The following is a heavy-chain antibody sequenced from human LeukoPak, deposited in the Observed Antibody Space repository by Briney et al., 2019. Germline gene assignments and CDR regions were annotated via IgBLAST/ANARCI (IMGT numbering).Heavy chain of an antibody. J-gene: IGHJ4*02. CDR1: GFTFSTYS. V-gene: IGHV3-48*01. CDR2: ISSSIITI. Sequence: TGGSLRLSCAASGFTFSTYSMNWVRQAPGKGLEWVSYISSSIITIYYADSVKGRFTISRDNAKNSLYLQMNSLRAEDTAVYYCARYYGGNSACDYWGQGTLVTVSS. D-gene: IGHD4-23*01. CDR3: ARYYGGNSACDY.